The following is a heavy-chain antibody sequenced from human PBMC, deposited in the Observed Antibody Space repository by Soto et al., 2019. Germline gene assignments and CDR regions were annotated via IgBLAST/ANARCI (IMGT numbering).Heavy chain of an antibody. J-gene: IGHJ3*02. V-gene: IGHV1-3*01. Sequence: ASVKVSCKASGYTLTSYGISWVRQTPGQGLEWMGWINAGNGNTKYSQKFQGRVTITRDTSASTAYMELSSLRSEDTAVYYCARGPNLAVASFDIWGQGTMVTVSS. CDR1: GYTLTSYG. D-gene: IGHD6-19*01. CDR2: INAGNGNT. CDR3: ARGPNLAVASFDI.